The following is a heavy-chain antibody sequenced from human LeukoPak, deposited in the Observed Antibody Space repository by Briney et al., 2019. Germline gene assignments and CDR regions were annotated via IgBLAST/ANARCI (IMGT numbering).Heavy chain of an antibody. J-gene: IGHJ4*02. CDR1: GGSISTYY. V-gene: IGHV4-4*09. CDR3: ARRRTTGTTGYSDY. Sequence: SETLSLTCTVSGGSISTYYWSWIRQPPGKGLEWIGYIYTTESTNYNPSLESRVTISVDTSKNQFPLMLSSVTAADTAFYYCARRRTTGTTGYSDYWGQGILVTVSS. D-gene: IGHD1-1*01. CDR2: IYTTEST.